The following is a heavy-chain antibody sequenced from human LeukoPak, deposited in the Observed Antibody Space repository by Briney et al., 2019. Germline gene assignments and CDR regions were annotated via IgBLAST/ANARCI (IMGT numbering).Heavy chain of an antibody. D-gene: IGHD6-19*01. CDR1: GFTFTNYD. Sequence: GGSLRLSCAASGFTFTNYDMHWVRQATGKGLEWVSAIGIRGDTYYSGSVKGRFTISRENAENSLYLQMNSLRAEDTAVYHCARGGIRVSGIDEFDYWGQGTLVTVSS. V-gene: IGHV3-13*01. J-gene: IGHJ4*02. CDR3: ARGGIRVSGIDEFDY. CDR2: IGIRGDT.